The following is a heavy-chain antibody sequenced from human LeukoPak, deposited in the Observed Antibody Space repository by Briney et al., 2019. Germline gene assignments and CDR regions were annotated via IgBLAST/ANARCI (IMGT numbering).Heavy chain of an antibody. CDR2: INPTGGST. V-gene: IGHV1-46*01. CDR3: ARGGCSSSSCQGVPWVF. CDR1: GYTFTSYY. D-gene: IGHD2-2*01. Sequence: GASVKVSCKASGYTFTSYYMHWLRQAPGQGLEWLGIINPTGGSTTYAPNFQGRVTMTRETYTSTVYMELSSLRSEDTAVYYCARGGCSSSSCQGVPWVFWGQGTLVTVSS. J-gene: IGHJ4*02.